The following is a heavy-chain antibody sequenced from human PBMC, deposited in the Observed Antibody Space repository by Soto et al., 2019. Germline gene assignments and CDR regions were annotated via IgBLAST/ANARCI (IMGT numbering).Heavy chain of an antibody. CDR2: IIPIFGTA. V-gene: IGHV1-69*01. CDR3: ARPDSPRWDLATVTLYYYYGMDV. Sequence: QVQLVQSGAEVKKHGSSVKVSCKASGGTFSSYAISWVRQAPGQGLEWMGGIIPIFGTAKYAQKFQGRVTINADESTSKAYMELSRVRSENTAVYYYARPDSPRWDLATVTLYYYYGMDVWGQGTTVTGSS. J-gene: IGHJ6*02. D-gene: IGHD1-26*01. CDR1: GGTFSSYA.